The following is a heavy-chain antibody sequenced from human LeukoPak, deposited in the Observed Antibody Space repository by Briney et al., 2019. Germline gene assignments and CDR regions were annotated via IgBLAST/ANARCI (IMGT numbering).Heavy chain of an antibody. V-gene: IGHV4-59*13. CDR2: IYYSGST. CDR1: GGSISSYY. Sequence: SETLSLTCTVSGGSISSYYWSWIRQPPGKGLEWIGYIYYSGSTNYNPSLKSRVTISVDTSKNQFSLKLSPVTAAGTAVYYCARDGYNYNWFDPWGQGTLVTVSS. J-gene: IGHJ5*02. D-gene: IGHD5-24*01. CDR3: ARDGYNYNWFDP.